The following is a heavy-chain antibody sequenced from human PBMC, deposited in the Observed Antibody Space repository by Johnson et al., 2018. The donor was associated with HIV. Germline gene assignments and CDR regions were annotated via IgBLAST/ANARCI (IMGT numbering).Heavy chain of an antibody. D-gene: IGHD4-23*01. CDR1: GFTFSSYG. Sequence: QMLLVESGGGVVQPGGSLRLSCAASGFTFSSYGMQWVRQAPGKGLEWVASIRYDGNNKYYADSVKCRFTISRDHSKNTLYLQMNSLRAEDTAVYYCRVVTGALDIWGQGTMVTVSS. CDR3: RVVTGALDI. J-gene: IGHJ3*02. CDR2: IRYDGNNK. V-gene: IGHV3-30*02.